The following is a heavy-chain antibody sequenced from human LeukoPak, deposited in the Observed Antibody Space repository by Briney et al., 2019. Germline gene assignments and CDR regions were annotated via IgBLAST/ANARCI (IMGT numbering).Heavy chain of an antibody. Sequence: PGGPLRLSCAASGFTFSSYWMSWVRQAPGKGLEWVANIKQDGSEKYYVDSAKGRFTISRDNAKNSLYLQMNSLRAEDTAVYYCASLIAVAGRQDYWGQGTLVTVSS. CDR3: ASLIAVAGRQDY. V-gene: IGHV3-7*01. J-gene: IGHJ4*02. CDR1: GFTFSSYW. D-gene: IGHD6-19*01. CDR2: IKQDGSEK.